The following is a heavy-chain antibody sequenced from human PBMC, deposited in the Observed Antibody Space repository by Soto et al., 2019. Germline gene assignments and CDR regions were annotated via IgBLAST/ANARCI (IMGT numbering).Heavy chain of an antibody. D-gene: IGHD5-18*01. CDR1: GSSMTTYY. CDR2: IYNSGRGST. CDR3: ACIFSGGYGYGFYYYGMDV. J-gene: IGHJ6*02. V-gene: IGHV4-59*08. Sequence: LSLTCSVSGSSMTTYYWHWIRQAPGKGLEWIGFIYNSGRGSTGSNPSLSSRVTFSIETSKNQFSLKLVSVTAADTAVYYCACIFSGGYGYGFYYYGMDVWGQGTTVTVSS.